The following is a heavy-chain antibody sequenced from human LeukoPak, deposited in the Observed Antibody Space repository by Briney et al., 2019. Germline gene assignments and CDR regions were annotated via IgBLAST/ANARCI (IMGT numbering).Heavy chain of an antibody. Sequence: SETLSLTCAVYGGSFSDYDWSWIRQPPGKGLEWIGEISHSGTTNCDPSLKSRISMSIDTSRSQFSLNLRSVTAADTAVYYCARYVPVRTGTTRASFDYWGLGTLVTVSS. D-gene: IGHD1-1*01. J-gene: IGHJ4*02. CDR3: ARYVPVRTGTTRASFDY. CDR2: ISHSGTT. CDR1: GGSFSDYD. V-gene: IGHV4-34*10.